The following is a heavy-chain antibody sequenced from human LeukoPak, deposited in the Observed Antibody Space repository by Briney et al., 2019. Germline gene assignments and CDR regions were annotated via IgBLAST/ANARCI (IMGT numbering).Heavy chain of an antibody. CDR3: ALAPNYYDSSGYHDY. Sequence: ASVKVSCEASGYTFTGYYMHWVRQAPGQGLEWMGWINPNSGGTNYAQKFQGRVTMTRDTSISTAYMELSRLRSDDTAVYYCALAPNYYDSSGYHDYWGQGTLVTVSS. J-gene: IGHJ4*02. CDR1: GYTFTGYY. CDR2: INPNSGGT. D-gene: IGHD3-22*01. V-gene: IGHV1-2*02.